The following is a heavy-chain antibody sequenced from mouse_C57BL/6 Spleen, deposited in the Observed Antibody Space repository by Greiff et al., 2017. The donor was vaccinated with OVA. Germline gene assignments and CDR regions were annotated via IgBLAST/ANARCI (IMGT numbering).Heavy chain of an antibody. J-gene: IGHJ4*01. D-gene: IGHD1-1*01. CDR1: GYTFTNYW. V-gene: IGHV1-63*01. CDR3: ARSGYYGSSYDAMDY. CDR2: IYPGGGYT. Sequence: QVQLQQSGAELVRPGTSVKMSCKASGYTFTNYWIGWAKQRPGHGLEWIGDIYPGGGYTNYNEKFKGKATLTADKSSSTAYMQFSSLTSEDSAIYYCARSGYYGSSYDAMDYWGQGTSVTVSS.